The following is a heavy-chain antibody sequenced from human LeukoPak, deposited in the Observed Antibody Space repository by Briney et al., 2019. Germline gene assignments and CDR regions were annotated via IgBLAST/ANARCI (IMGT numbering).Heavy chain of an antibody. CDR2: INHSGST. Sequence: ASETLSLTCAVYGGSFSGYYWSWIRQPPGKGLEWIGEINHSGSTNYNPSLKSRVTISVDTSKNQFSLKLSSVTAADTAVYYCARHHRPKSITRVIGFDPWGQGTLVTVSS. D-gene: IGHD3-10*01. CDR3: ARHHRPKSITRVIGFDP. CDR1: GGSFSGYY. J-gene: IGHJ5*02. V-gene: IGHV4-34*01.